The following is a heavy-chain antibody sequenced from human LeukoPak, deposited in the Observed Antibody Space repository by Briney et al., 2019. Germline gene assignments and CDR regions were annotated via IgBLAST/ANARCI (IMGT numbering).Heavy chain of an antibody. CDR2: ISAYNGNT. CDR3: AREKKVPAHDAFDI. D-gene: IGHD2-2*01. CDR1: GGTFSSYA. Sequence: ASVKVSCKASGGTFSSYAISWVRQAPGQGLEWMGWISAYNGNTNYAQKLQGRVTMTTDTSTSTAYMELRSLRSDDTAVYYCAREKKVPAHDAFDIWGQGTMVTVSS. V-gene: IGHV1-18*01. J-gene: IGHJ3*02.